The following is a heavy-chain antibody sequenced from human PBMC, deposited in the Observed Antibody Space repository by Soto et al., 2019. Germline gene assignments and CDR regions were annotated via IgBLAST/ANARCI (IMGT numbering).Heavy chain of an antibody. D-gene: IGHD1-26*01. CDR1: GGTFSSYA. CDR2: IIPIFGTA. V-gene: IGHV1-69*13. CDR3: ARDRWDEDGVDY. J-gene: IGHJ4*02. Sequence: SVKVSCKASGGTFSSYAISWVRQAPGQGLEWMGGIIPIFGTANYAQKFQGRVTITADESTSTAYMELSSLRSEDTAVYYCARDRWDEDGVDYWGQGTLVTVSS.